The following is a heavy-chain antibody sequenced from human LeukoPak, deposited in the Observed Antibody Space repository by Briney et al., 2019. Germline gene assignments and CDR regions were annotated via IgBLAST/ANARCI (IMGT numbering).Heavy chain of an antibody. D-gene: IGHD2-2*01. CDR1: GFILSSYW. CDR3: ATGSNCTSTSCPLRYMDV. Sequence: GGSLRVSCAASGFILSSYWMHWVRQAPRKGLVWVSRINSDGSSISYADSVKGRFTISRDNAKNTLYLQMNSLRAEDTAVYYCATGSNCTSTSCPLRYMDVWGKGTTVTVSS. V-gene: IGHV3-74*01. CDR2: INSDGSSI. J-gene: IGHJ6*03.